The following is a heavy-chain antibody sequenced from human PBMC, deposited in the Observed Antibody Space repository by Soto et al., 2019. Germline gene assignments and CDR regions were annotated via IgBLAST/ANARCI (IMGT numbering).Heavy chain of an antibody. Sequence: QITLKESGPTLVKPTQTLTLTCTFSGFSLSTSGVGVGWIRQPPGKALEWLALIYWDDDKRYSPSLKSRLTIXKXTXXNQVVLTMTNMDPVDTATYYCALGYCSGGSCYFDYWGQGTLVTVSS. V-gene: IGHV2-5*02. D-gene: IGHD2-15*01. CDR1: GFSLSTSGVG. J-gene: IGHJ4*02. CDR2: IYWDDDK. CDR3: ALGYCSGGSCYFDY.